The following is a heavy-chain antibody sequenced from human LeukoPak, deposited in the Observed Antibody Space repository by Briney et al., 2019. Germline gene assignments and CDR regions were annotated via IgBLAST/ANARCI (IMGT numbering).Heavy chain of an antibody. CDR2: ISGSGGST. V-gene: IGHV3-23*01. CDR1: GFTFSSYA. Sequence: GGSLRLSCAASGFTFSSYAMSWVRQAPGKGLEWVSAISGSGGSTYYADSVKGRFTISRDNSKNTLYLQMNSLRAEDTAVYYCAKDLQGGGIVGATLFDYWGQGTLVTVSS. CDR3: AKDLQGGGIVGATLFDY. J-gene: IGHJ4*02. D-gene: IGHD1-26*01.